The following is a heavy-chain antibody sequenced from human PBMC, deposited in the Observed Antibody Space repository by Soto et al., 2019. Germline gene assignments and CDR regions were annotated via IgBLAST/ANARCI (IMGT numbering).Heavy chain of an antibody. CDR3: AREKSSGNYNDY. J-gene: IGHJ4*02. D-gene: IGHD3-22*01. Sequence: QVQLVQSGAEVKKPGASVKVSCKASGYTFTSYDINWVRQATGQGLEWMGWMNPNSGNTGYAQEFRGRVTMTRNTSISTAYMGLSSLRSEDTAVYYCAREKSSGNYNDYWGQGTLVTVSS. CDR2: MNPNSGNT. V-gene: IGHV1-8*01. CDR1: GYTFTSYD.